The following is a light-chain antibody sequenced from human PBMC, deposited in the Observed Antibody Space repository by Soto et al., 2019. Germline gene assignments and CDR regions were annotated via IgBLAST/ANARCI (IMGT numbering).Light chain of an antibody. CDR2: DAS. Sequence: DIQMTQSPSTLSGSVGGRFTITCRASQSVGTWVAWYQQKPGKAPKLLIYDASSLESGVPSRFSGSGSGTEFTLTISSLQPDDFATYYCQQYNSYLLTFGGGTKVDIK. CDR3: QQYNSYLLT. CDR1: QSVGTW. V-gene: IGKV1-5*01. J-gene: IGKJ4*01.